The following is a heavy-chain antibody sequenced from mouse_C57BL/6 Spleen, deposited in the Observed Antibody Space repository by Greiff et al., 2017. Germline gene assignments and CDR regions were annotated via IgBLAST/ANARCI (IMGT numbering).Heavy chain of an antibody. V-gene: IGHV5-6*01. Sequence: EVKLVESGGDLVKPGGSLKLSCAASGFTFSSYGMSWVRQTPDKRLEWVATISSGGSYTYYPDSVKGRFTISRDNAKNTLYLQMSSLKSEDTAMYYCAREAYYGSSPYYYAMDYWGQGTSVTVSS. CDR2: ISSGGSYT. J-gene: IGHJ4*01. CDR1: GFTFSSYG. CDR3: AREAYYGSSPYYYAMDY. D-gene: IGHD1-1*01.